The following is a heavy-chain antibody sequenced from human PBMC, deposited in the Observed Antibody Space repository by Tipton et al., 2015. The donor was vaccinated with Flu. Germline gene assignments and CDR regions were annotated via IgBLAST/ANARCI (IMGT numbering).Heavy chain of an antibody. CDR2: IHYSGGP. V-gene: IGHV4-39*07. CDR3: ARRDYSNYVSDPKNWFDP. Sequence: GLVKPSETLSLTCGVSGDSIRSSNYYWGWIRQAPGKGLEWIGNIHYSGGPHYNPSLKGRVTISVDTSKNQFSLRLSSVTAADTAVYYCARRDYSNYVSDPKNWFDPWGQGTLVTVSS. CDR1: GDSIRSSNYY. J-gene: IGHJ5*02. D-gene: IGHD4-11*01.